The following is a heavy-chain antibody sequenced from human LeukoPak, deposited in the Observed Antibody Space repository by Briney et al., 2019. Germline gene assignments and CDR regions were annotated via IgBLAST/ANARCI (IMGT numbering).Heavy chain of an antibody. CDR2: IPYDGRNK. V-gene: IGHV3-30*14. D-gene: IGHD3-10*01. J-gene: IGHJ5*02. CDR1: GFTFSNYA. CDR3: ARRGNYYGSGSNNWFDP. Sequence: GGSLRLSCAASGFTFSNYAMHWVRQAPGKGLEWVAVIPYDGRNKDYADSVKGRFTISRDNSKNTLYLQMNSLRAEDTAVYYCARRGNYYGSGSNNWFDPWGQGTLVTVSS.